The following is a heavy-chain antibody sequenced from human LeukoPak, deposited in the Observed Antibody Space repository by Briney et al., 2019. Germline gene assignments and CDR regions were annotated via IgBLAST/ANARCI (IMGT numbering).Heavy chain of an antibody. CDR2: IYYSGST. D-gene: IGHD6-13*01. J-gene: IGHJ3*01. V-gene: IGHV4-59*01. CDR1: GGSISSYY. CDR3: ASEMYSRSDAFDV. Sequence: SETLSLTCTVSGGSISSYYWSWIRQPPGKGLEWIGYIYYSGSTNYNPSLKSRVTISVDTSKNQFSLKLSSVTAADTAVYYCASEMYSRSDAFDVWGQGTMVTVSS.